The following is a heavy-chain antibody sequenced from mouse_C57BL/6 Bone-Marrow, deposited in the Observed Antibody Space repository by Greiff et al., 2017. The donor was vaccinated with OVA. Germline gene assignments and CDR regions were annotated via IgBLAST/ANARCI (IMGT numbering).Heavy chain of an antibody. CDR3: ASWGESSGHEAY. CDR1: GYTFTSYW. V-gene: IGHV1-69*01. J-gene: IGHJ3*01. Sequence: QVQLQQPGAELVMPGASVKLSCKASGYTFTSYWMHWVKQRPGQGLEWIGEIDPSDSYTNYNQKFKGKSTLTVDKSSSTAYMQLTSLTSEDSAGYCCASWGESSGHEAYWGQGTLVTVSA. CDR2: IDPSDSYT. D-gene: IGHD3-2*02.